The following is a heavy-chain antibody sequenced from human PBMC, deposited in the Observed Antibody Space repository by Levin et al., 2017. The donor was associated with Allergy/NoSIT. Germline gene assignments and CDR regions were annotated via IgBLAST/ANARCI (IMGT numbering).Heavy chain of an antibody. V-gene: IGHV3-53*01. CDR1: GFTVSSDF. D-gene: IGHD3-16*01. CDR2: IHNGDTT. CDR3: ATRGA. J-gene: IGHJ5*02. Sequence: GGSLRLSCAASGFTVSSDFMSWVRQAPGKGLEWVSMIHNGDTTYYADSVKGRFTISRDNSKNTLYLQMNSLRADDTALYYCATRGAWGQGTLVTVSS.